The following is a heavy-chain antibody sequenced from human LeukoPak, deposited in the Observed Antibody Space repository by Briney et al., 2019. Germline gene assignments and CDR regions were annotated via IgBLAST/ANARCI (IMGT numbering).Heavy chain of an antibody. CDR2: ISSSSSYI. D-gene: IGHD6-13*01. CDR3: ARALLRGIAAAGTIDY. V-gene: IGHV3-21*01. J-gene: IGHJ4*02. Sequence: GGSLRLSCAASGFTFSSYSMNWVRQAPGKGLEWVSSISSSSSYIYYADSVTGRFTISRDNAKNSLYLQMNSLRAEDTAVYYCARALLRGIAAAGTIDYLGQGTLVTVSS. CDR1: GFTFSSYS.